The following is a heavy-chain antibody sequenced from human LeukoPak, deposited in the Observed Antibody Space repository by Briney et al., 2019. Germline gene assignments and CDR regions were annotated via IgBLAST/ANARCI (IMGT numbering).Heavy chain of an antibody. Sequence: ASVKVSCKASGYTFTNYYMHWVRQAPGQGLEWMGIINPSSGSTDYAQKFQGRVTMTRDTSTSTVYMELSSLRSEDTAVYYCVRARGTTSYYDAFDIWGQGTMVTVSS. CDR3: VRARGTTSYYDAFDI. CDR2: INPSSGST. J-gene: IGHJ3*02. CDR1: GYTFTNYY. V-gene: IGHV1-46*03. D-gene: IGHD4-17*01.